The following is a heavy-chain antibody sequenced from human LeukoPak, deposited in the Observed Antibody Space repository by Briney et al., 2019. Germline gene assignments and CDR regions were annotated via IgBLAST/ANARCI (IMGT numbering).Heavy chain of an antibody. CDR2: ISGSGSAI. V-gene: IGHV3-48*03. CDR3: ARSYDSSGYYYREYFHH. J-gene: IGHJ1*01. CDR1: GFTFSSFE. Sequence: GGSLRLSCAASGFTFSSFEMNWVRQAPGKGLEWVSYISGSGSAIYYADSVRGRFTISRDNAKSSLYLQMNSLRAEDTAVYYCARSYDSSGYYYREYFHHWGQGTLVTVSS. D-gene: IGHD3-22*01.